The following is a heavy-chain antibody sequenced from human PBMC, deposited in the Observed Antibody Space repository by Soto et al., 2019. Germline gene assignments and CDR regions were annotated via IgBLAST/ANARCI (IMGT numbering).Heavy chain of an antibody. CDR3: ARKSRSSGSCFDS. Sequence: TCSVYGGSISSYYWSWIRQPPGKGLEWIGYSYYSGSTNYNPSLKSRVTISVDRSKNQFSLRLSSVTAADTAVYYCARKSRSSGSCFDSWGQGTLVTVS. D-gene: IGHD3-10*01. CDR2: SYYSGST. V-gene: IGHV4-59*08. CDR1: GGSISSYY. J-gene: IGHJ4*02.